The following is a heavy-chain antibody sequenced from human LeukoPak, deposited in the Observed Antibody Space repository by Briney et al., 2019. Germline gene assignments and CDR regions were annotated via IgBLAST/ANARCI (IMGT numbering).Heavy chain of an antibody. J-gene: IGHJ4*02. D-gene: IGHD6-19*01. V-gene: IGHV3-9*01. CDR3: AKSPAVAGTGYFDY. Sequence: PGGSLRLSCAASGFTFDDYAKHWVRQAPGKGLEWVSGISWNSGSIGYADSVKGRFTISRDNAKNSLYLQMNSLRAEDTALYYCAKSPAVAGTGYFDYWGQGTLVTVSS. CDR2: ISWNSGSI. CDR1: GFTFDDYA.